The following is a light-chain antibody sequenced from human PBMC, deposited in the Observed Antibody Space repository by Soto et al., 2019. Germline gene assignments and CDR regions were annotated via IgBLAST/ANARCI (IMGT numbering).Light chain of an antibody. J-gene: IGLJ1*01. CDR3: SSYAGSNNFV. CDR2: EVT. V-gene: IGLV2-8*01. CDR1: SSDVGGYGY. Sequence: QSALTQPPSASGSPGQSVTISCTGTSSDVGGYGYVSWYQQHPGKAPKLMIYEVTKRPSGVPDRFSGSKSGNTASLTVSGLQAGDEADYYCSSYAGSNNFVFGTGTKVTVL.